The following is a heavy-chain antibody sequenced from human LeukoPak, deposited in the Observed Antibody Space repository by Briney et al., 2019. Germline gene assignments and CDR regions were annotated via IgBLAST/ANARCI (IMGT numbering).Heavy chain of an antibody. D-gene: IGHD3-10*01. CDR2: INPNSGGT. CDR3: ARGPDYYGSGSYYNGDDY. CDR1: GYTFTGYY. V-gene: IGHV1-2*06. Sequence: ASVKVSCKASGYTFTGYYMHWVRQAPGQGLEWMGRINPNSGGTNYAQKFQGRVTMTRDTSISTAYMELSRLRSDDTAVYYCARGPDYYGSGSYYNGDDYWGQGTLVTVSS. J-gene: IGHJ4*02.